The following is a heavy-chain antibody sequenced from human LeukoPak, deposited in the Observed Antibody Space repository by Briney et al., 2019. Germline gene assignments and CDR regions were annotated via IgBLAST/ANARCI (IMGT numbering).Heavy chain of an antibody. CDR3: ARAGGEVVVVVAATENAFDI. CDR1: GGSISSYY. CDR2: IYYSGST. Sequence: SETLSLTCTVSGGSISSYYWSWIRQPPGKGLEWIGYIYYSGSTNYNPSLKSRVTISVDTPKNQFSLKLSSVTAADTAVYYCARAGGEVVVVVAATENAFDIWGQGTMVTVSS. D-gene: IGHD2-15*01. J-gene: IGHJ3*02. V-gene: IGHV4-59*01.